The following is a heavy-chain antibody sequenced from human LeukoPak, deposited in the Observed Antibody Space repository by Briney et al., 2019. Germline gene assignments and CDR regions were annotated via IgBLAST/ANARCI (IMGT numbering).Heavy chain of an antibody. D-gene: IGHD2-15*01. Sequence: SETLSLTCTVSGGSISSYYWSWIRQPPGKGLEWIGYIYYSGSTNYNPSLKSRVTISVDTSKNQFSLKLSSVTAADTAVYYCARVIVEGSPYYYYYYGMDVWGQGTTVTVFS. CDR2: IYYSGST. V-gene: IGHV4-59*01. CDR1: GGSISSYY. J-gene: IGHJ6*02. CDR3: ARVIVEGSPYYYYYYGMDV.